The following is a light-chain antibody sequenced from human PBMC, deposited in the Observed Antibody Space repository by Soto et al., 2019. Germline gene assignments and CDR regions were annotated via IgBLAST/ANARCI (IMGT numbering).Light chain of an antibody. J-gene: IGKJ1*01. Sequence: DIQMNQSPSSLSASVGDRVTITCRANQGITNYLAWYQQRPGKVPGLLIYAASTLQSGVPSRFSGSGSGIDFTLTISSFQPEDVATYYCQHYNSAPWSFGQGTKVDIK. CDR1: QGITNY. CDR3: QHYNSAPWS. V-gene: IGKV1-27*01. CDR2: AAS.